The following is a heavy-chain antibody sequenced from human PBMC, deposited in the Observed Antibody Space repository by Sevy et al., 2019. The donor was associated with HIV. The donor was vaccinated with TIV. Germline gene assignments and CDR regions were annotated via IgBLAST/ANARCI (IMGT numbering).Heavy chain of an antibody. D-gene: IGHD3-10*01. Sequence: GGSLRLSCAASGFTFNNYGMHWVRQAPGKGLEWVAVISFDGSYKYYTDSVKGRFTIARDNSKNTLYLQMNSMRAEDTAVYYCAKDQVTMGRRGYGMDVWGQGTTVTVSS. CDR1: GFTFNNYG. J-gene: IGHJ6*02. CDR2: ISFDGSYK. CDR3: AKDQVTMGRRGYGMDV. V-gene: IGHV3-30*18.